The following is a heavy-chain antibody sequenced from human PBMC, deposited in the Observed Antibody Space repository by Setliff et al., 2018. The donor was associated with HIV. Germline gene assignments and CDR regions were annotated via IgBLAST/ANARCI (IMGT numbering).Heavy chain of an antibody. CDR3: ASSGSYGY. CDR1: GFTFSSYS. Sequence: PGGSLRLSCAASGFTFSSYSMNWVRQAPGKGLEWVSSITSRSSYMYYADSVKGRFTISRDNAKNSLYLQMNSLRAEDTAVYYCASSGSYGYWGQGTLVTVSS. D-gene: IGHD1-26*01. CDR2: ITSRSSYM. J-gene: IGHJ4*02. V-gene: IGHV3-21*01.